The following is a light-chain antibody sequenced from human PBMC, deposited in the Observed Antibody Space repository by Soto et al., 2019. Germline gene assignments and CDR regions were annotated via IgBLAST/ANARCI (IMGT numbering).Light chain of an antibody. Sequence: QSVLTQPASVSGSPGQSITISCTGTSSDVGSYNLVSWYQQHPGKAPKLMIYEVSKRPSGVSNRFSGSKSGNTASLTISGLQAEAEADYYWCSYAGSSTYVFGIGPKVTV. CDR3: CSYAGSSTYV. J-gene: IGLJ1*01. V-gene: IGLV2-23*02. CDR2: EVS. CDR1: SSDVGSYNL.